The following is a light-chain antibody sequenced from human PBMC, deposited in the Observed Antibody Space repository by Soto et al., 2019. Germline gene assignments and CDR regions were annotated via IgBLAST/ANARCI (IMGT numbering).Light chain of an antibody. Sequence: DIQMTQSPATLSSFVGDRVTTFLNWYRHKPGEAPELLISDASTLQNGAPSRFSGSGSGTDFTLTISGLQPEDSATYYCQQSYSPPYTFGPGTKVDI. J-gene: IGKJ2*01. CDR1: F. CDR3: QQSYSPPYT. V-gene: IGKV1-39*01. CDR2: DAS.